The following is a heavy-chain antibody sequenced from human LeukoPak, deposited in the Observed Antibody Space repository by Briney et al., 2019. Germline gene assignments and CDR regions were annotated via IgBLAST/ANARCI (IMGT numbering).Heavy chain of an antibody. CDR1: GFTFSAYW. J-gene: IGHJ4*02. Sequence: GGSLRHSCVASGFTFSAYWITWVRQAPGNGLEWVANINEGGNSKYYVDSVRGRFTISRDKTKDLLHLQMSSLRAEDTAVYYCARVGKNGWDFDHWGQGTLVTVSS. D-gene: IGHD6-19*01. CDR2: INEGGNSK. V-gene: IGHV3-7*01. CDR3: ARVGKNGWDFDH.